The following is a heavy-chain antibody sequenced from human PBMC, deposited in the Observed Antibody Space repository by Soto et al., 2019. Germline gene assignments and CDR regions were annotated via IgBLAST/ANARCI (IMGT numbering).Heavy chain of an antibody. CDR3: ARAGGSGSYYFDAFDI. D-gene: IGHD3-10*01. V-gene: IGHV1-2*04. Sequence: ASVKVSCKASGYTFTGYYMHWVRQAPGQGLEWMGWINPNSGGTNYAQKFQGWVTMTRDTSISTAYMELSRLRSDDTAVYYCARAGGSGSYYFDAFDIWGQGTMVTVSS. J-gene: IGHJ3*02. CDR1: GYTFTGYY. CDR2: INPNSGGT.